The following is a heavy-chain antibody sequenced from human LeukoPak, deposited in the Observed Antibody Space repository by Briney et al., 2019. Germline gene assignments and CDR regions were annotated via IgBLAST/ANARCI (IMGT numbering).Heavy chain of an antibody. CDR3: ARADFGGATLWFDP. V-gene: IGHV1-69*01. Sequence: QAPGXXLEWXGGIIPIFGTANYAQKFQGRVTITADESTSTAYMELSSLRSEDTAVYYCARADFGGATLWFDPWGQGTLVTVPS. D-gene: IGHD1-26*01. J-gene: IGHJ5*02. CDR2: IIPIFGTA.